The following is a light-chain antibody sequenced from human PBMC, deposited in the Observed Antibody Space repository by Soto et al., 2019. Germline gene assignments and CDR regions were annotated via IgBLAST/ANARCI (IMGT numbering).Light chain of an antibody. CDR2: DAS. CDR3: QQRSNWPYT. Sequence: EIVLTQSPATLSLSPGERATLSCRASQSVSSYLAWYQQKPGQAPRLLIYDASNRATGTTARFSGSGSGTDFTLTISSLEPEDFAVYSCQQRSNWPYTFGQGTKLEIK. V-gene: IGKV3-11*01. CDR1: QSVSSY. J-gene: IGKJ2*01.